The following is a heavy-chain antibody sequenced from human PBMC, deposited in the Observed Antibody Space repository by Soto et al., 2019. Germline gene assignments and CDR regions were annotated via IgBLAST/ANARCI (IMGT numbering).Heavy chain of an antibody. CDR2: LLPIFGTT. D-gene: IGHD5-12*01. Sequence: QVQLVQSGAEVKKPGSSVKVSCKASGVTLSDYPINWVRQAPGQGLEWMGGLLPIFGTTIYAQKFQGRLTITADESTNTAYMELSDRRHEDTAIFYCARGYCGYATCNNGILQWLDPWGQGTLVTVSS. J-gene: IGHJ5*02. CDR3: ARGYCGYATCNNGILQWLDP. CDR1: GVTLSDYP. V-gene: IGHV1-69*01.